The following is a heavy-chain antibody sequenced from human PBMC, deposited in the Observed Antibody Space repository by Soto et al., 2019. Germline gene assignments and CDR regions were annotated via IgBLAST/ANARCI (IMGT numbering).Heavy chain of an antibody. J-gene: IGHJ4*02. V-gene: IGHV3-7*01. CDR3: ARAADMQLWLKSFDD. Sequence: PGGSLRLSCAASGFTFSTYWMSWVRQAPGKGLEWVANIKEDGSEKHYVGSVKGRFTISRDNAKNSLYLQMSSLRADDTAVYYCARAADMQLWLKSFDDWGQGTLVTVSS. CDR1: GFTFSTYW. D-gene: IGHD5-18*01. CDR2: IKEDGSEK.